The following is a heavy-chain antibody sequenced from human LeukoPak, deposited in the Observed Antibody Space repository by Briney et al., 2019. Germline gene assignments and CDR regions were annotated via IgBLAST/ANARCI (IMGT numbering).Heavy chain of an antibody. Sequence: GGSLRLSCAASGFTFSSYAMHWVRQAPGKGLEYVSAISSNGGSTYYANSVKGRFTISRDNSKNTLYLRMGSLRAEDMAVYYCARNSQEDGMDVWGQGTTVTVSS. V-gene: IGHV3-64*01. CDR2: ISSNGGST. J-gene: IGHJ6*02. CDR3: ARNSQEDGMDV. CDR1: GFTFSSYA.